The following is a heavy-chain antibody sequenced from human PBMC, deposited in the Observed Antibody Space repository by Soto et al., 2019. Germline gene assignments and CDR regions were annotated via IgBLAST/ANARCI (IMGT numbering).Heavy chain of an antibody. CDR3: ARDLWGYCGTDCYPLDV. D-gene: IGHD2-21*02. CDR1: GGSTSGYY. Sequence: SETLSLSCTGSGGSTSGYYWSWIRHPPGKGLEWIGYMYNTGSTVYNPSFKSRVTISVDTSKNQFSLKLNSVTAADTAVYYCARDLWGYCGTDCYPLDVWGQGTTVT. J-gene: IGHJ6*02. CDR2: MYNTGST. V-gene: IGHV4-59*01.